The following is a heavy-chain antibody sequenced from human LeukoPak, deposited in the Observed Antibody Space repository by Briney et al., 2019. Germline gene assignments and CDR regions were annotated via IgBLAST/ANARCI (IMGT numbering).Heavy chain of an antibody. D-gene: IGHD6-19*01. J-gene: IGHJ4*02. Sequence: ASVKVSCKASGYTFTSYAMHWVRQAPGQRLEWMGWINAGNGNTKYSQEFQGRVTITRDTSASTAYMELSSLRSEDMAVYYCATGIAVAGRKEQSPHFDYCGQGTLVTVSS. V-gene: IGHV1-3*03. CDR2: INAGNGNT. CDR1: GYTFTSYA. CDR3: ATGIAVAGRKEQSPHFDY.